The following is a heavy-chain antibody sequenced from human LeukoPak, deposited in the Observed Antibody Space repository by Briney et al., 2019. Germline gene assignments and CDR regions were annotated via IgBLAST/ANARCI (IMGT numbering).Heavy chain of an antibody. CDR3: ARDYTMVRGVIDY. CDR1: GFTFSSYW. CDR2: INSDGSST. D-gene: IGHD3-10*01. V-gene: IGHV3-74*01. J-gene: IGHJ4*02. Sequence: GGSLRLSCAAPGFTFSSYWMHWVRQAPGKGLVWVSRINSDGSSTSYADSVKGRFTISRDNAKNTLYLQMNSLRAEDTAVYYCARDYTMVRGVIDYWGQGILVTVSS.